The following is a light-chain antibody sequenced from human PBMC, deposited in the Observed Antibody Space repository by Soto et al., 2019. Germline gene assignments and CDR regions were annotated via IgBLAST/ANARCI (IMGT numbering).Light chain of an antibody. Sequence: QSALTQPASGSGSPGQSIAISCTGTSSDVGGYNYVSWYQQHPGKGPKLMIYEVSNRPSGVSNRFSGSKSGNTATLTISWLQAEDEADYYCSSYTSTTTRVFGTGTKVTVL. CDR2: EVS. J-gene: IGLJ1*01. CDR1: SSDVGGYNY. CDR3: SSYTSTTTRV. V-gene: IGLV2-14*03.